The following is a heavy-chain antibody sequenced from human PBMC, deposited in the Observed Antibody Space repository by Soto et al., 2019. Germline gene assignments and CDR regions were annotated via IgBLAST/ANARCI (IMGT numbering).Heavy chain of an antibody. J-gene: IGHJ4*02. CDR1: GFTFSSYA. CDR2: IGGGGGST. CDR3: AKDRRGGSSLDY. Sequence: GGSLRLSCAASGFTFSSYAMSWVRQAPGKGLEWVSAIGGGGGSTYYADSVKGRFTISRDNSKNTLYLQTNSLRAEDTAVYYCAKDRRGGSSLDYWGQGTLVIVSS. D-gene: IGHD6-13*01. V-gene: IGHV3-23*01.